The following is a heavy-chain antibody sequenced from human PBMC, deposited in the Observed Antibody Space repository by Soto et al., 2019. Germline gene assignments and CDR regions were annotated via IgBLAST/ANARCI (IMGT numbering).Heavy chain of an antibody. CDR2: ISGSGGST. CDR3: AKGRRGAARPDSGLDY. Sequence: PGGSLRLSCAASGFTFSSYAMSWVRQAPGKGLEWVSAISGSGGSTYYADSVKGRFTISRDNSKNTLYLQMNSLRAEDTAVYYCAKGRRGAARPDSGLDYWGQGTLVTVSS. D-gene: IGHD6-6*01. V-gene: IGHV3-23*01. J-gene: IGHJ4*02. CDR1: GFTFSSYA.